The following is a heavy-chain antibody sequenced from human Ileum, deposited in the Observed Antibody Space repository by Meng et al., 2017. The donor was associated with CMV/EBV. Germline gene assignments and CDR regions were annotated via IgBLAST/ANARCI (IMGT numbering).Heavy chain of an antibody. CDR2: IGQAGNAK. Sequence: GESLKISCGASGFTFSNYWMRWVRQAPGKGLEWVASIGQAGNAKYYVDSVKGRFTISRDNAKNSMFLQMNSLRAEDTAVYYCAKDQVCEDSSTSCTPGGDYWGQGTLVTVSS. V-gene: IGHV3-7*01. CDR3: AKDQVCEDSSTSCTPGGDY. D-gene: IGHD2-2*01. J-gene: IGHJ4*02. CDR1: GFTFSNYW.